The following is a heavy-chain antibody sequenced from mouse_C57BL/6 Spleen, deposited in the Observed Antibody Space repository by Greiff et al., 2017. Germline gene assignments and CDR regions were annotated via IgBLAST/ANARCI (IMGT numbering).Heavy chain of an antibody. D-gene: IGHD1-1*01. CDR3: AATTVVATRYFDV. CDR1: GFNIKNTY. Sequence: VQLQQSVAELVRPGASVKLSCTASGFNIKNTYMHWVKQRPEQGLEWIGRIDPANGNTKYAPKFQGKATITVDTSSNTAYLQLSSLTSEDTAIYEDAATTVVATRYFDVWGTGTTVTVSS. CDR2: IDPANGNT. J-gene: IGHJ1*03. V-gene: IGHV14-3*01.